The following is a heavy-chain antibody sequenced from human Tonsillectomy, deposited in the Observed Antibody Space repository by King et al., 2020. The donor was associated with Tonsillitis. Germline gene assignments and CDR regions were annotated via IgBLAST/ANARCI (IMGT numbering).Heavy chain of an antibody. Sequence: VQLVESGAEVKKPGASVMVSCKTSGYTFTNYDINWVRQGTGQGLEWMGWMDPSSGDADYSQKFQGRVAMTRNTSISTAFMEVRSLRSEDTAVYYCARGVDFWGQGTLVTVSS. CDR2: MDPSSGDA. J-gene: IGHJ4*02. CDR1: GYTFTNYD. CDR3: ARGVDF. V-gene: IGHV1-8*02.